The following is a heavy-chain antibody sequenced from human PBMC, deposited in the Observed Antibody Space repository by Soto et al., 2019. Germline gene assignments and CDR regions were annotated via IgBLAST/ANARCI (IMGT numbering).Heavy chain of an antibody. CDR1: GGSFSGYY. J-gene: IGHJ4*02. V-gene: IGHV4-34*01. D-gene: IGHD2-15*01. CDR2: INHSGST. Sequence: SETLSLTCAVYGGSFSGYYWSWIRQPPGKGLEWIGEINHSGSTNYNPSLKSRVTISVDTSKNQFSLKLSSVTAADTAVYYCARKWNMVVAATSGYFDYWGQGTLVTVSS. CDR3: ARKWNMVVAATSGYFDY.